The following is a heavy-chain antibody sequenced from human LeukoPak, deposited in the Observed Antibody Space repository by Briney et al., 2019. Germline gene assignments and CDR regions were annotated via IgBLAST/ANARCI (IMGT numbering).Heavy chain of an antibody. Sequence: SETLSLTCTVSGGSISGYYWSWLRQPPGKGLEWIGYIYYSGSTKYTPSLKSRVTMSVDTSRNQFSLKLSSVTAADTAVYYCARGGLENGYHSNDGFDIWGQGTMVTVSS. CDR2: IYYSGST. J-gene: IGHJ3*02. V-gene: IGHV4-59*01. CDR3: ARGGLENGYHSNDGFDI. D-gene: IGHD3-22*01. CDR1: GGSISGYY.